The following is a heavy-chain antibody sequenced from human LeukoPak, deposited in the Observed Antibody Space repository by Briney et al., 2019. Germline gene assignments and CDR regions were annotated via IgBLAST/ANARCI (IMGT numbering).Heavy chain of an antibody. CDR2: IKTDGSFT. V-gene: IGHV3-74*01. Sequence: PGGSLTLSCTASGFTFSNYWMLWVRQAPGRGLVWVSNIKTDGSFTNYADSVKGRFTISRDNAKNTLYLQMNTLRAEDTAVYYCGRDNNYKVDVWGKGTTVTVSS. J-gene: IGHJ6*04. CDR1: GFTFSNYW. D-gene: IGHD4-11*01. CDR3: GRDNNYKVDV.